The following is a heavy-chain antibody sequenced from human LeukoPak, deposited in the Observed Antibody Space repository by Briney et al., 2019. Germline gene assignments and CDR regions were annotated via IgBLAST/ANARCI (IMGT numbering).Heavy chain of an antibody. J-gene: IGHJ4*02. D-gene: IGHD6-19*01. V-gene: IGHV3-15*01. CDR1: GFTFSNAW. CDR3: TAQWLVGPTYYFDY. Sequence: GGSLRLSCAASGFTFSNAWMSWVRQVPGKGLEWVGRIKSKTDGGTTDYAAPVKGRFTISRDDSKNTLYLQMNSLKTEDTAVYYCTAQWLVGPTYYFDYWGQGTLVTVSS. CDR2: IKSKTDGGTT.